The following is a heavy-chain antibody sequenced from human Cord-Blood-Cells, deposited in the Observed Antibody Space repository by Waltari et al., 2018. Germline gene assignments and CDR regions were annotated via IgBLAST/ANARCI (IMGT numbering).Heavy chain of an antibody. CDR1: GFTFSSYW. J-gene: IGHJ4*02. V-gene: IGHV3-74*01. Sequence: EVQLVESGGGLVQPGGSLRLSCAASGFTFSSYWMHWVRQAPGKGLGWVSRINSDGSSTGYADSVNVRFTISRDNAKNTLYLQMNSLRAEDTAVYYCAREGVVIGPFDYWGQGTLVTVSS. CDR2: INSDGSST. CDR3: AREGVVIGPFDY. D-gene: IGHD3-22*01.